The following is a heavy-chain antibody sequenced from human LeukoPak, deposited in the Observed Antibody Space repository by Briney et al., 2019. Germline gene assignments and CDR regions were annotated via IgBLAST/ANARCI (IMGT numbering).Heavy chain of an antibody. V-gene: IGHV4-39*01. CDR3: ARTDITMMVVGIGDVDY. D-gene: IGHD3-22*01. CDR1: GGSISSSSYY. CDR2: IYYSGST. J-gene: IGHJ4*02. Sequence: PSETLSLTCTVSGGSISSSSYYWGWIRQPPGKGLEWIGSIYYSGSTYYNPSLKSRVTISVDTSKNQFSLKLSSVTAADTAVYYCARTDITMMVVGIGDVDYWGQGTLVTVSS.